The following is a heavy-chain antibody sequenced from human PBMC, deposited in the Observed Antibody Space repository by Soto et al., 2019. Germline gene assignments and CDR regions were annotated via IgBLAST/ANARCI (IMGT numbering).Heavy chain of an antibody. CDR2: ISSSGSYT. J-gene: IGHJ4*02. CDR3: AKVSSSWYAGFFDL. D-gene: IGHD6-13*01. V-gene: IGHV3-11*05. CDR1: GFTFIDYY. Sequence: GGSLRLSCAASGFTFIDYYMSGIRQAPGKGLEWVSYISSSGSYTKYADSVKGRFTISRDNAKNSLYLQMNSLSAEDTAIYYCAKVSSSWYAGFFDLWGQGTLVTVSS.